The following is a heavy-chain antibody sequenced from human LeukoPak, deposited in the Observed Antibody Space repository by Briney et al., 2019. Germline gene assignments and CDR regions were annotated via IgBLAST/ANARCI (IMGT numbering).Heavy chain of an antibody. J-gene: IGHJ3*02. CDR2: ISYDGSNK. CDR1: GFTFSGYG. D-gene: IGHD6-19*01. CDR3: AKYLAHSSGWLLDAFDI. V-gene: IGHV3-30*18. Sequence: GRSLGLSCAASGFTFSGYGMHWVRQAPGKGLEWVAVISYDGSNKYYADSVKGRFIISRDNSKNTLYVQMNSLRAEDTAVYYCAKYLAHSSGWLLDAFDIWGQGTMVTVSS.